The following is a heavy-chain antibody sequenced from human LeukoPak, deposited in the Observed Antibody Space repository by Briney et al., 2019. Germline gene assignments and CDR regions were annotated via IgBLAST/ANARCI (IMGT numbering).Heavy chain of an antibody. D-gene: IGHD3-3*01. J-gene: IGHJ4*02. Sequence: SETLSLTCTVSGGPISSYYGSWIRQPPGKGLEWIGYIYYSGSTNYNPSHKSRVTISVDTSKNQFSLKLSSVTAADTAVYYCARTSRLRFLEWGFDYWGQGTLVTVSS. CDR3: ARTSRLRFLEWGFDY. CDR1: GGPISSYY. CDR2: IYYSGST. V-gene: IGHV4-59*01.